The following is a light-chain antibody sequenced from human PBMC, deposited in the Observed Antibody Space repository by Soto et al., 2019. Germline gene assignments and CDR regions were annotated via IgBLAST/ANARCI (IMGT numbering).Light chain of an antibody. V-gene: IGLV8-61*01. J-gene: IGLJ3*02. CDR3: VLHVGSGMTV. CDR1: SGSVNTSHY. Sequence: QTVVTQEPSFSVSPGGTATLSCGLNSGSVNTSHYTSWYQQTPGQAPRTLIYNTDSRSYGVPDRFSGSILGNTAALTITGAQAEDECTYDGVLHVGSGMTVFGGGTQVTVL. CDR2: NTD.